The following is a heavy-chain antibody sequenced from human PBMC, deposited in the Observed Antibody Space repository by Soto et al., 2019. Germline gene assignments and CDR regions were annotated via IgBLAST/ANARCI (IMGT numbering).Heavy chain of an antibody. D-gene: IGHD3-10*01. J-gene: IGHJ4*02. CDR1: GGSFSGYY. CDR2: INHSGST. Sequence: PSETLSLTCAVYGGSFSGYYWSWIRQPPGKGLEWIGEINHSGSTNYNPSLKSRVTISVDRSKNQFSLKLSSVTAADTAIYYCAVLLAGGGGDGNWGQGTLVTVSS. CDR3: AVLLAGGGGDGN. V-gene: IGHV4-34*01.